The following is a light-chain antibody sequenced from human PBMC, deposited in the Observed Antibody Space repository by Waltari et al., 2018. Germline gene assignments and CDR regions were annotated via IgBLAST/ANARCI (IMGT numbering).Light chain of an antibody. J-gene: IGKJ1*01. Sequence: DIQMTQSPSTLSASVGDRVTITCRASQSIAIWLAWYQQKPGKAPKLLISKASNLESGVPSRFSSSGSGTEFTLTISSLQPDDFAAYYCQQYNTYSTWAFGQGTKVEIK. CDR2: KAS. CDR1: QSIAIW. CDR3: QQYNTYSTWA. V-gene: IGKV1-5*03.